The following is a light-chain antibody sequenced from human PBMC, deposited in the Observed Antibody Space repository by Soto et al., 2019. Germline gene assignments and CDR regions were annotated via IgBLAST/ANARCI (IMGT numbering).Light chain of an antibody. V-gene: IGKV3-15*01. J-gene: IGKJ5*01. Sequence: EIVLTQSPATLSVSPGERGPLSCRASQSVSSNLAWHQQKPGQAPRILMYDASTRATGIPARFSGSGSGTEFTLTISSLQSEDFAVYYCQQYHNWPITFGQGTRLEIK. CDR2: DAS. CDR1: QSVSSN. CDR3: QQYHNWPIT.